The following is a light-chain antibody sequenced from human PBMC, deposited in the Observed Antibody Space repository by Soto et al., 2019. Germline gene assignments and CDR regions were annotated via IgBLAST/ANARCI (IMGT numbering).Light chain of an antibody. V-gene: IGKV3-20*01. Sequence: EVVLTQSPGTLSLSPGGRATLSCRASQSVSNSYLAWYQQRPGQAPRLLIYGASSRAPGIPDRFSGSGSGTDFTLTISRLEPEDFAVYYCQQYGSSPPITFGQGKRLEIK. CDR2: GAS. J-gene: IGKJ5*01. CDR3: QQYGSSPPIT. CDR1: QSVSNSY.